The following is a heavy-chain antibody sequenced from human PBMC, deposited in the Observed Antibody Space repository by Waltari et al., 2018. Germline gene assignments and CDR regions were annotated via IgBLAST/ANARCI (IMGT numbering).Heavy chain of an antibody. CDR2: MNPNSGNT. D-gene: IGHD3-22*01. V-gene: IGHV1-8*01. Sequence: QVQLVQSGAEVKKPGASVKVSCKASGYTFTSYDINWVRQATGQGLEWMGWMNPNSGNTGYAQKCQGRVTMTRNTSISTAYMELSSLRSEDTAVYYCARGRRPDYYDSSGYYYWGQGTLVTVSS. J-gene: IGHJ4*02. CDR1: GYTFTSYD. CDR3: ARGRRPDYYDSSGYYY.